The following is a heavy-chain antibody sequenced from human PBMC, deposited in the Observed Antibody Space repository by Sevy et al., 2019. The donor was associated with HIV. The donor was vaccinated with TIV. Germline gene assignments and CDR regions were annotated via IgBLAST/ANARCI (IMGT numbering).Heavy chain of an antibody. J-gene: IGHJ4*02. CDR2: INHSGST. D-gene: IGHD3-22*01. Sequence: SETLSLTCAVYGGSFSGYYWSWIRQPPGKGLEWIGEINHSGSTNYNPSLKSRVTISVDTSKNQFSLKLSSVTAADTAVYYCARVRGGPRTDMIVDHWGQGTLVTVS. V-gene: IGHV4-34*01. CDR3: ARVRGGPRTDMIVDH. CDR1: GGSFSGYY.